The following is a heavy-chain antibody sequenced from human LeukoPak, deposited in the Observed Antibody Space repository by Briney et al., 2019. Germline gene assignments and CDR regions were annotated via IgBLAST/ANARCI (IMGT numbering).Heavy chain of an antibody. CDR2: ISYDGSNK. CDR3: VIMWVPAAEYYFDY. D-gene: IGHD2-2*01. J-gene: IGHJ4*02. V-gene: IGHV3-30*03. Sequence: GGSLRLSCAASGFTFSSYGMHWVRLAPGKGLEWVAVISYDGSNKYYADSVKGRFTISRDNSKNTLYLQMNSLRAEDTAVYYCVIMWVPAAEYYFDYWGQGTLVTVSS. CDR1: GFTFSSYG.